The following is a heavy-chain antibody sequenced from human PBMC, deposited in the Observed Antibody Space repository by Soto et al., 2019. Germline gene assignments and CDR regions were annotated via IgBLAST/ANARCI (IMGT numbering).Heavy chain of an antibody. J-gene: IGHJ6*02. CDR2: IVPSVDTT. CDR1: GGTFSRSG. CDR3: ARCPQPPDTADPYAVDV. V-gene: IGHV1-69*18. Sequence: QVQLVQSGTEVKKPGASVKVSCKASGGTFSRSGFHWVRQAPGQGLEWMGMIVPSVDTTNYAQKFQARVTISADQFTSTVYMEWRSLRSEDTAVDYCARCPQPPDTADPYAVDVWGQGTRVIVSS. D-gene: IGHD5-18*01.